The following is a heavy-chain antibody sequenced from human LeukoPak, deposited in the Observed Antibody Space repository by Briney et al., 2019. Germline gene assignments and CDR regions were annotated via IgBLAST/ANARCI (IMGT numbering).Heavy chain of an antibody. V-gene: IGHV3-73*01. Sequence: GGSLKLSCAASGFTFSGSAMHWVRQASGKGLEWVGRIRSKANSYATAYAASVKGRFTISRDDSKNTAYLQLNSLKTEDTAVYYCTRFGSDNGEYAYWGQGTLVTVSS. CDR2: IRSKANSYAT. J-gene: IGHJ4*02. D-gene: IGHD4-17*01. CDR3: TRFGSDNGEYAY. CDR1: GFTFSGSA.